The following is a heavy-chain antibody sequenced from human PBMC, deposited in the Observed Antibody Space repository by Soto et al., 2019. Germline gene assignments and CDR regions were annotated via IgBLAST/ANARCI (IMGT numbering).Heavy chain of an antibody. CDR1: GFTFTSSA. D-gene: IGHD2-2*01. CDR3: AAPRYGYCSSTSFYLDSDYYYGMAV. J-gene: IGHJ6*02. Sequence: SVKVSCKASGFTFTSSALQWVRQARGQRLEWIGWIVVGSGNTNYAQKFQERVTITRDMSTSTAYMELSSLRSEDTAVYYCAAPRYGYCSSTSFYLDSDYYYGMAVWGQGTTVTVSS. V-gene: IGHV1-58*01. CDR2: IVVGSGNT.